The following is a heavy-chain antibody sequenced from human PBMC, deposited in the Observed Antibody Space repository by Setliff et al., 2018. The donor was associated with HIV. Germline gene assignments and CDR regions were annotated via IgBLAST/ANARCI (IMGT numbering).Heavy chain of an antibody. CDR1: GGTFSSYA. Sequence: SVKVSCKASGGTFSSYAISWVRQAPGQGLEWMGGIIPIFGTANYAQKFQGRVTITTDESTSTAYMELSSLRSEDTAVYYCARGPPSRYCSGGSCYSFKGYFDYWGQGTLVT. D-gene: IGHD2-15*01. V-gene: IGHV1-69*05. CDR2: IIPIFGTA. J-gene: IGHJ4*02. CDR3: ARGPPSRYCSGGSCYSFKGYFDY.